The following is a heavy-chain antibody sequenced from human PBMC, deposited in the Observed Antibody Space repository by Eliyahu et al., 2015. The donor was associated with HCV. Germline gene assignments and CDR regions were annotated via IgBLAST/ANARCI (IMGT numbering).Heavy chain of an antibody. CDR3: FRLHGYNYGFLVEYYGMDV. J-gene: IGHJ6*02. Sequence: QLQESGPGLVKPSETLSLICNASGXSISSGSHXWGWVRQPPGKGLEWIGNIYHSGNTYYNPSLKGRVSISVDTSKNQFSLNVTSVTAADTAVYYCFRLHGYNYGFLVEYYGMDVWGQGTTVTVSS. CDR2: IYHSGNT. CDR1: GXSISSGSHX. V-gene: IGHV4-39*01. D-gene: IGHD5-18*01.